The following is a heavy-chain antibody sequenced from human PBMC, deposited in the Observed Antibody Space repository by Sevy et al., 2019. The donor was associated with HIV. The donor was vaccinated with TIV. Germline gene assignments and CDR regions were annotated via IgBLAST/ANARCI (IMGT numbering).Heavy chain of an antibody. CDR1: GFTFSSYW. V-gene: IGHV3-7*01. Sequence: GGSLRISCAASGFTFSSYWMSWVRQAPGKGLEWVANIKQYGSEKYYVDSVKGRFTISRDNAKNSLYLQMNILRAADTAVYYCARSPYGGSVDYWGQGTLVTVSS. CDR2: IKQYGSEK. CDR3: ARSPYGGSVDY. D-gene: IGHD4-17*01. J-gene: IGHJ4*02.